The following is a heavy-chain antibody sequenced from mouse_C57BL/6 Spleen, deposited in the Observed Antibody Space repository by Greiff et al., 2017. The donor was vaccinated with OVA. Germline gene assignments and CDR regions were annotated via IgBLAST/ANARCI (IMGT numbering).Heavy chain of an antibody. CDR2: INPSNGGT. CDR3: AREGYDYDGFDY. V-gene: IGHV1-53*01. J-gene: IGHJ2*01. Sequence: VQLQQSGTELVKPGASVKLSCKASGYTFTSYWMHWVKQRPGQGLEWIGNINPSNGGTNYNEKLKSKATLTVDKSSSTAYMQLSSLTSEDSAVYYCAREGYDYDGFDYWGQGTTLTVSS. CDR1: GYTFTSYW. D-gene: IGHD2-4*01.